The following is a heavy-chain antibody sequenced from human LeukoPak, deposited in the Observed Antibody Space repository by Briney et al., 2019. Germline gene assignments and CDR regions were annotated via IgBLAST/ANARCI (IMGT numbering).Heavy chain of an antibody. V-gene: IGHV4-34*01. J-gene: IGHJ3*02. Sequence: SETLSLTCAVYGGSFSGYYWSWIRQPPGKGLEWIGEINHSGSTNYNSSLKSRVTISVDTSKNQFSLKLSSVTAADTAVYYCARSRDYDFWSGYPVMAFDIWGQGTMITVSS. CDR1: GGSFSGYY. CDR3: ARSRDYDFWSGYPVMAFDI. CDR2: INHSGST. D-gene: IGHD3-3*01.